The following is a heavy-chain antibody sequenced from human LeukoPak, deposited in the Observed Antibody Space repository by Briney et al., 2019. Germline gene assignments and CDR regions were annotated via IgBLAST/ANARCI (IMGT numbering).Heavy chain of an antibody. CDR3: ARGRPGIAAAGAVGY. J-gene: IGHJ4*02. CDR2: ISSSSSYV. Sequence: GGSLRLSCAASGFTFSSYSMNWVRQAPGKGLEWVSSISSSSSYVYYADSVKGRFTISRDNAKNSLHLQMNSLRAEDTAVYYCARGRPGIAAAGAVGYWGQGTLVTVSS. V-gene: IGHV3-21*01. D-gene: IGHD6-13*01. CDR1: GFTFSSYS.